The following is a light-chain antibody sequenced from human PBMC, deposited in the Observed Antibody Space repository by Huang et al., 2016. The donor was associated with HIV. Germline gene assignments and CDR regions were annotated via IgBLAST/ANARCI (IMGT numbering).Light chain of an antibody. Sequence: EIVLTQSPATLSLSPGQRPTLSCRASQSVGSHLVWYQQKPGQAPRLLICDTSNRATGVPARFSGSGSETDFTLTINRLEPEDFAVYYCQQRSNWPPITFGQGTRLEIK. CDR2: DTS. CDR1: QSVGSH. CDR3: QQRSNWPPIT. J-gene: IGKJ5*01. V-gene: IGKV3-11*01.